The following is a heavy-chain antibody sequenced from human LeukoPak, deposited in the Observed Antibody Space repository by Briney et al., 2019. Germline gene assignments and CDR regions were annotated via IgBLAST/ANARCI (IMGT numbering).Heavy chain of an antibody. CDR3: ARVIIDYYYYYYMDV. V-gene: IGHV4-59*01. Sequence: SETLSLTCTVSGGSISSYYWSWIRQPPGKGLEWIGYICYSGSTNYNPSLKSRVTISVDTSKNQFSLKLSSVTAADTAVYYCARVIIDYYYYYYMDVWGKGTTVTVSS. D-gene: IGHD2-15*01. CDR1: GGSISSYY. CDR2: ICYSGST. J-gene: IGHJ6*03.